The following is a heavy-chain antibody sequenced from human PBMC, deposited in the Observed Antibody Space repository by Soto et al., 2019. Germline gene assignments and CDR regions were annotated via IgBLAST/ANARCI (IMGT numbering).Heavy chain of an antibody. Sequence: AXXXLTXSXSSMXWVXQAPXXXXEWISYIRRHTSVTAYADSVKGRFTISRDSAKNXXXLXXXNLRVEDTAVYYCGKVADSGYYTVERWGQGTLVTXXS. CDR1: XLTXSXSS. D-gene: IGHD3-22*01. CDR3: GKVADSGYYTVER. CDR2: IRRHTSVT. J-gene: IGHJ4*02. V-gene: IGHV3-48*01.